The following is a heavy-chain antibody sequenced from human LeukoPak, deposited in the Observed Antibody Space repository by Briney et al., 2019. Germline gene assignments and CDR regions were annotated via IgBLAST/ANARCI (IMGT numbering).Heavy chain of an antibody. CDR1: GFTFSSYS. V-gene: IGHV3-7*03. CDR2: IKQDGSEK. D-gene: IGHD4-17*01. Sequence: RPGGSLRLSCAASGFTFSSYSMSWVRQAPGKGLEWVANIKQDGSEKYYVDSVKGRFTISRDNAKNSLYLQMNSLRAEDTAVYYCAKGLYGDYGGPFDIWGQGTMVTVSS. J-gene: IGHJ3*02. CDR3: AKGLYGDYGGPFDI.